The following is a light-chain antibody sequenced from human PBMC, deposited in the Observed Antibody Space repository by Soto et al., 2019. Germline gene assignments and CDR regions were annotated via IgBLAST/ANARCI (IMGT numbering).Light chain of an antibody. V-gene: IGKV3-20*01. CDR3: QQYSSSLPYT. Sequence: EIVLTQSPGTLSLSPGERATLSCRASQSVSSSYVAWYQQKPGQAPRLLIYGASSRATGIPDRFSGSGSGTDFTLTISRLEPEDFAVYYCQQYSSSLPYTFGQGTKLEIK. CDR2: GAS. J-gene: IGKJ2*01. CDR1: QSVSSSY.